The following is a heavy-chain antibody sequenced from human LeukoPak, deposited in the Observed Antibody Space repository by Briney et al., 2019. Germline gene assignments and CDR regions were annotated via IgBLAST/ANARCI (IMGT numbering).Heavy chain of an antibody. CDR3: ARCHYFYYYMDV. J-gene: IGHJ6*03. V-gene: IGHV4-39*07. CDR2: IYYSGST. CDR1: GGSISSSSYY. Sequence: SETLSLTCTVSGGSISSSSYYWGWIRQSPGKGLEWIGSIYYSGSTYYNASLKSRVTMSVDTSKNQFSLKLSSVTAADTAVYYCARCHYFYYYMDVWGKGTTVTVPS.